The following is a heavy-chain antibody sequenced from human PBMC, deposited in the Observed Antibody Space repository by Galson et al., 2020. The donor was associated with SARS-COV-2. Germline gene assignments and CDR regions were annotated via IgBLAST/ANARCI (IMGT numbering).Heavy chain of an antibody. J-gene: IGHJ6*02. CDR2: VYHGGSA. CDR1: GDSVSTNNW. CDR3: ATMRWSSYYPQSYPYYYAMDV. V-gene: IGHV4-4*02. Sequence: SETLSLTCVVSGDSVSTNNWWSWVRQSPRKGLEWIGEVYHGGSASYNPSLKSRVTISLDKSKNQFSLTLTSVTAADTAVYYCATMRWSSYYPQSYPYYYAMDVWGQGTTVTVSS. D-gene: IGHD3-3*01.